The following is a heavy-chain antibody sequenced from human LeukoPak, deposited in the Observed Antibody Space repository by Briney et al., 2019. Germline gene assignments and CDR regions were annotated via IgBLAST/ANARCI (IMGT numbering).Heavy chain of an antibody. CDR3: ARDHSSSCQLLDF. CDR1: GYTFTTYG. D-gene: IGHD6-13*01. Sequence: ASVKVSCKTSGYTFTTYGVTWVRQAPRQGLEWMGWISAYNGDTYYAQKFQDRFTMTTDISTNTATMELRGLRSDDTAVYYCARDHSSSCQLLDFWGQGTLVTISS. CDR2: ISAYNGDT. V-gene: IGHV1-18*01. J-gene: IGHJ4*02.